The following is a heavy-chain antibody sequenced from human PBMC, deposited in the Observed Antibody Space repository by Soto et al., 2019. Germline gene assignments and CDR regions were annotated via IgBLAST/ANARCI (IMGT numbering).Heavy chain of an antibody. CDR2: IIPIFGTA. Sequence: SVKVSCKASGGTFSSYSISWVRQAPGQGLEWMGGIIPIFGTANYAQKFQGRVTITADESTSTAYMELSSLRSEDTAVYYCARAPGYYYGSGSSYWFDPWGQGTLVTVS. J-gene: IGHJ5*02. CDR3: ARAPGYYYGSGSSYWFDP. V-gene: IGHV1-69*13. D-gene: IGHD3-10*01. CDR1: GGTFSSYS.